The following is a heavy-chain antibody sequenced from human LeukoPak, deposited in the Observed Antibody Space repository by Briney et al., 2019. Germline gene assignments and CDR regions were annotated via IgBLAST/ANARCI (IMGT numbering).Heavy chain of an antibody. CDR2: IKQDGSEK. J-gene: IGHJ4*02. CDR3: ARGLATRAPLDY. D-gene: IGHD5-12*01. V-gene: IGHV3-7*03. CDR1: GFTFSSCW. Sequence: GGSLRLSCAASGFTFSSCWMTWIRQAPGKGLEWVANIKQDGSEKYYVDSVKGRFTVSRDNAKNSLYLQMNSLRAEDTAVYYCARGLATRAPLDYWGQGTLVTVSS.